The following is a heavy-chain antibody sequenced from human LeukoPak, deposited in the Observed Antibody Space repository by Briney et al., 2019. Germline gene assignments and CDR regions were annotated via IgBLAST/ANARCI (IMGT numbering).Heavy chain of an antibody. CDR2: FDPEDGET. CDR1: GYTLTELS. J-gene: IGHJ4*02. CDR3: ARAVPMVRGVIIYYFDY. Sequence: ASVKVSCKVSGYTLTELSMHWVRQAPGKGLEWMGGFDPEDGETIYAQKFQGRVTMTEDTSTDTAYMELNSLRAEDTAVYYCARAVPMVRGVIIYYFDYWGQGTLVTVSS. D-gene: IGHD3-10*01. V-gene: IGHV1-24*01.